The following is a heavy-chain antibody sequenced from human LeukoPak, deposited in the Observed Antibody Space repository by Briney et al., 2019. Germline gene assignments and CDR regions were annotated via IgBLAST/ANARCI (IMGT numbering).Heavy chain of an antibody. CDR2: LGDNDGRT. D-gene: IGHD3-9*01. CDR3: AKNGKDNYDMFFDH. V-gene: IGHV3-23*01. Sequence: GGSLRLSCAASGFTFSNYAINWVRQAPGKGLEWVSALGDNDGRTFYADSVKGRFTISRDNSKNTLYLQMNSLRAEDTAIYYCAKNGKDNYDMFFDHWGQGTLVTVSS. J-gene: IGHJ4*02. CDR1: GFTFSNYA.